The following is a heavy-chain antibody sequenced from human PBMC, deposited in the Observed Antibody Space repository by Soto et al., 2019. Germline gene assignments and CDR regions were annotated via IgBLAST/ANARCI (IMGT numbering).Heavy chain of an antibody. CDR3: ARVPPGGYSGYDSAFDI. CDR2: INWNGGST. D-gene: IGHD5-12*01. CDR1: GFTFSNYA. V-gene: IGHV3-20*04. Sequence: PGGSLRLSCAASGFTFSNYAMGWVRQAPGKGLEWVSGINWNGGSTGYADSVKGRFTISRDNAKNSLYLQMNSLRAEDTALYYCARVPPGGYSGYDSAFDIWGQGTMVTVSS. J-gene: IGHJ3*02.